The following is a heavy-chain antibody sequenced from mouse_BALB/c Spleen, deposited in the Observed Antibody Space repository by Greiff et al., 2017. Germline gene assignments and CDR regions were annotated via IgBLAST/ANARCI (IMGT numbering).Heavy chain of an antibody. Sequence: DVHLVESGGGLVKPGGSLKLSCAASGFTFSDYYMYWVRQTPEKRLEWVATISDGGSYTYYPDSVKGRFTISRDNAKNNLYLQMSSLKSEDTAMYYCARPLGRKRYAMDYWGQGTSVTVSS. CDR2: ISDGGSYT. J-gene: IGHJ4*01. CDR1: GFTFSDYY. V-gene: IGHV5-4*02. CDR3: ARPLGRKRYAMDY. D-gene: IGHD4-1*01.